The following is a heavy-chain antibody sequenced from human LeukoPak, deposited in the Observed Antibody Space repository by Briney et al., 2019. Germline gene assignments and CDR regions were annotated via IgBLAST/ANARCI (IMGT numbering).Heavy chain of an antibody. CDR3: ARVTTIFGVDIYYFDY. Sequence: PSETLSLTCTVSGGSISGNFWSWIRQPPGKGLEWIGYIYSSGSTSYNPSLKSRVTISLDTSKHQFSLKLTSVTAADTAVYYCARVTTIFGVDIYYFDYWGQGTLVTVSS. D-gene: IGHD3-3*01. CDR1: GGSISGNF. J-gene: IGHJ4*02. V-gene: IGHV4-59*01. CDR2: IYSSGST.